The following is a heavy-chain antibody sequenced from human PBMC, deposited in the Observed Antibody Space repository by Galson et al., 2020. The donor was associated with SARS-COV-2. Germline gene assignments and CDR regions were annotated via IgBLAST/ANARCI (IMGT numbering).Heavy chain of an antibody. V-gene: IGHV4-39*01. D-gene: IGHD3-3*01. J-gene: IGHJ4*02. CDR2: IYYSGST. CDR3: ARSPLLLRFLEWLLYPYFDY. Sequence: ETSETRSLTCTVSGGSISSSSYYWGWIRQPPGKGLEWIGSIYYSGSTYYNPSLKSRVTISVDTSKNQFSLKLSSVTAADTAVYYCARSPLLLRFLEWLLYPYFDYWGQGTLVTVSS. CDR1: GGSISSSSYY.